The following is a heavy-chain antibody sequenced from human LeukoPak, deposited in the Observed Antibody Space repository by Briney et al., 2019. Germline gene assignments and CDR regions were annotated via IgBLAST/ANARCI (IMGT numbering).Heavy chain of an antibody. CDR1: GFDASSKD. Sequence: GGSLRLPCAASGFDASSKDMTWVRQAAGKGLEWVSLIYNTGTTYYADSVKGRFTISRDNSKNILYLQMNSLSAEDTAVYYCARDARYSSAWRGYWYFDLWGRGTLVTVSS. CDR2: IYNTGTT. J-gene: IGHJ2*01. V-gene: IGHV3-66*01. CDR3: ARDARYSSAWRGYWYFDL. D-gene: IGHD6-19*01.